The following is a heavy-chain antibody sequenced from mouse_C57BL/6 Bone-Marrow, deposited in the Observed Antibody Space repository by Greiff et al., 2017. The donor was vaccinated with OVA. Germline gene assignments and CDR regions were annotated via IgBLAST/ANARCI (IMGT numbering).Heavy chain of an antibody. CDR3: ASIYYDYDASY. Sequence: QVQLKESGAELVRPGTSVKVSCKASGYAFTNYLIEWVKQRPGQGLEWIGVINPGSGGTNYNEKFKGKATLTADKSSSTAYMQLSSLTSEDSAVYFCASIYYDYDASYWGQGTLVTVSA. D-gene: IGHD2-4*01. V-gene: IGHV1-54*01. CDR1: GYAFTNYL. CDR2: INPGSGGT. J-gene: IGHJ3*01.